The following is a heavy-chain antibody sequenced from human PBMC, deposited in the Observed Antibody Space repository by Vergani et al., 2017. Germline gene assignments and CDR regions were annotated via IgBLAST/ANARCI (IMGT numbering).Heavy chain of an antibody. D-gene: IGHD4-11*01. CDR2: ISYDGSNK. Sequence: QVQLVESGGGVVQPGGSLRLSCAASGFTFSSYGMHWVRQAPGKGLEWVAVISYDGSNKYYADSVKGRFTISRDNSKNTLYLQMNSLRAEDTAVYYCAKGAAAYTVTTTLDYWGQGTLVTVSS. V-gene: IGHV3-30*18. CDR3: AKGAAAYTVTTTLDY. J-gene: IGHJ4*02. CDR1: GFTFSSYG.